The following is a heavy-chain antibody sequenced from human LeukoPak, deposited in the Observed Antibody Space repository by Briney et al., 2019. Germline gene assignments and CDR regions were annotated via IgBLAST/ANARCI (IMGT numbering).Heavy chain of an antibody. Sequence: ASVKVSCKASGYSFTSNYIRWVRQAPGQGLEWMGMIYPRDGSTSYAQKFQGRVTVTRDTSTSTVHMELSGLRSEDTAVYYCARDQEAFDYWGQGTLVTVSS. CDR2: IYPRDGST. V-gene: IGHV1-46*01. J-gene: IGHJ4*02. CDR1: GYSFTSNY. CDR3: ARDQEAFDY.